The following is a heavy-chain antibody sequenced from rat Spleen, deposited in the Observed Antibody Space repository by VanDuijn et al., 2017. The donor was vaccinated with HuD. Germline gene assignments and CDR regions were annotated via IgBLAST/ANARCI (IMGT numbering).Heavy chain of an antibody. CDR2: ISYDGSST. J-gene: IGHJ2*01. V-gene: IGHV5-29*01. CDR1: GFTFSNYG. CDR3: GRQRVPY. Sequence: EVQLVESGGGLVQPGRSLKLSCAASGFTFSNYGMAWVRQAPTKGLEWVATISYDGSSTYYRDSVKGRFTISRDNAKSTLYLQMDSLRSEDTATYYCGRQRVPYCGQGVMVTVSS. D-gene: IGHD1-11*01.